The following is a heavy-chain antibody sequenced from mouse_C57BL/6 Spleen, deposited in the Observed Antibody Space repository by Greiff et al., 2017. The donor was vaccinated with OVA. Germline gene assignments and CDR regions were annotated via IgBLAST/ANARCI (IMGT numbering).Heavy chain of an antibody. CDR2: IDPSDSYT. CDR3: ARSECNYYGSSYCYFDY. CDR1: GYTFTSYW. V-gene: IGHV1-69*01. J-gene: IGHJ2*01. D-gene: IGHD1-1*01. Sequence: QVQLQQPGAELVMPGASVKLSCKASGYTFTSYWMHWVKPRPGQGLEWIGEIDPSDSYTNYNQKFKGKSTLTVDKSSSTAYMQLSSLTSEDSAVYYCARSECNYYGSSYCYFDYWGQGTTLTVSS.